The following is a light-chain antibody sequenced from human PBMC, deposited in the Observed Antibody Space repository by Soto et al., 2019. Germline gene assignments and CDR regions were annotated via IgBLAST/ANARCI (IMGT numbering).Light chain of an antibody. CDR2: GAS. Sequence: EIVLTQSPGTLSLSPGDGATLSCRASQSVSSGYLASYQQKPGQAPRLLIYGASRRAGGIPDRFSGSGSGTDFTLSISRLEPEDFAVYWCQHYGNSPTFGQGTRVQIK. CDR3: QHYGNSPT. CDR1: QSVSSGY. J-gene: IGKJ1*01. V-gene: IGKV3-20*01.